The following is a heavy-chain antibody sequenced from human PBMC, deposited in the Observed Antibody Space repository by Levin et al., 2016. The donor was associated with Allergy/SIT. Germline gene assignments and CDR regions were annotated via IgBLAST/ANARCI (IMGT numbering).Heavy chain of an antibody. V-gene: IGHV3-23*01. CDR3: AKDRRYFAS. CDR2: ISGVGFST. CDR1: GFTFSSSD. J-gene: IGHJ4*02. Sequence: GGSLRLSCAASGFTFSSSDMSWVRQAPGKGLEWVASISGVGFSTNYADSVKGRFTISRDNSNQTLSLQLTSLRAEDTAVYYCAKDRRYFASWGQGTLVSVSS.